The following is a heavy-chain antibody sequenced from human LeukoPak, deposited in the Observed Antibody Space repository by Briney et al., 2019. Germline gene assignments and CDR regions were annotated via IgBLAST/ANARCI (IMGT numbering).Heavy chain of an antibody. D-gene: IGHD2-8*01. CDR3: AKEPSYCTNGVCYSRVFDC. Sequence: GGSLRPSCAASGFTFSSYAMSWVRQAPGKGLEWVSAISGSGGGTYYADSVKGRFTISRDNSKNTLYLQMSSLRAEDTAVYYCAKEPSYCTNGVCYSRVFDCWGQGTLVTVSS. J-gene: IGHJ4*02. CDR2: ISGSGGGT. V-gene: IGHV3-23*01. CDR1: GFTFSSYA.